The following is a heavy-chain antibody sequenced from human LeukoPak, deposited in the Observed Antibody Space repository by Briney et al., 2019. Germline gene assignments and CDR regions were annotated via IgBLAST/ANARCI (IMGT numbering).Heavy chain of an antibody. CDR2: INHSGST. Sequence: SETLSLTCAVYGGSFSGYYWSWIRQLPGKGLEWIGEINHSGSTNYNPSLKSRVTISVDTSKNQFSLKLSSVTAADTAVYYCARGRLGDNSSGPRGASFDYWGQGTLVTVSS. J-gene: IGHJ4*02. V-gene: IGHV4-34*01. CDR3: ARGRLGDNSSGPRGASFDY. D-gene: IGHD6-19*01. CDR1: GGSFSGYY.